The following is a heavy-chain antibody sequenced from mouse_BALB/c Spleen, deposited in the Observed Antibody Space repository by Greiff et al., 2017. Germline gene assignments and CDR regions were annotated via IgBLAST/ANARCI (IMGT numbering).Heavy chain of an antibody. CDR1: GYTFTSYW. V-gene: IGHV1-5*01. J-gene: IGHJ2*01. D-gene: IGHD2-14*01. CDR3: TREGDYRSYYFDY. Sequence: EVQLQQSGTVLARPGASVKMSCKASGYTFTSYWMHWVKQRPGQGLEWIGAIYPGNSDTSYNQKFKGKAKLTAVTSTSTAYMELSSLTNEDSAVYYCTREGDYRSYYFDYWGQGTTLTVSS. CDR2: IYPGNSDT.